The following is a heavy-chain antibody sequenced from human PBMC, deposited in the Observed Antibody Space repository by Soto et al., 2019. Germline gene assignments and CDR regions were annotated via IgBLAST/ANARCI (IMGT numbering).Heavy chain of an antibody. CDR2: INHSGST. CDR1: GGSFSGYY. J-gene: IGHJ4*02. V-gene: IGHV4-34*01. CDR3: ARATYYDFWSGSDFDY. D-gene: IGHD3-3*01. Sequence: SETLSLTCAVYGGSFSGYYWSWIRQPPGKGLEWIGEINHSGSTNYNPSLKSRVTISVDTSKNQFSLKLSSVTAADTAVYYCARATYYDFWSGSDFDYWGQGTLVTVSS.